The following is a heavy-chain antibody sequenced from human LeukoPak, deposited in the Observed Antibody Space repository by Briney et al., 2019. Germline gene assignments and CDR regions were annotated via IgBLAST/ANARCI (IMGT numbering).Heavy chain of an antibody. CDR1: GYSFTDYH. CDR3: ARGEGYNPNRYPNDY. CDR2: INLNNGGT. V-gene: IGHV1-2*02. J-gene: IGHJ4*02. D-gene: IGHD5-24*01. Sequence: ASVTVSFTASGYSFTDYHMYWVRQAPGQGLEWIGWINLNNGGTNFAQKFQGRVTMTRDVSISTAYMELSSLRSDDTAVYYCARGEGYNPNRYPNDYWGQGTLVTVSS.